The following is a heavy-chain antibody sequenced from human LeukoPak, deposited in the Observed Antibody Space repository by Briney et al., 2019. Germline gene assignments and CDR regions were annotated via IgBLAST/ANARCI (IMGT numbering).Heavy chain of an antibody. CDR3: ARMDLDGGDSIGFDS. J-gene: IGHJ5*01. CDR1: GYTFTDYF. V-gene: IGHV1-2*02. Sequence: ASVKVSCKASGYTFTDYFMHWVRQAPGQGLEWMGWINPNIGDATYAQKFQGRVAMTRDRSINTAYMELSSLPSADTAVYYCARMDLDGGDSIGFDSWGQGTLVTVSS. CDR2: INPNIGDA. D-gene: IGHD4-23*01.